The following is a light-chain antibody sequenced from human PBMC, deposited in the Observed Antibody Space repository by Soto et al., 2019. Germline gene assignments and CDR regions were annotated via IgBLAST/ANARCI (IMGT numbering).Light chain of an antibody. V-gene: IGKV3-11*01. CDR3: QPRSNWPPT. CDR1: QSVSSY. Sequence: EIVLTQSPATLSLSPGERATLSCRASQSVSSYLAWYQQNPGQAPRLLIYDASNRATGIPARFSGSGSGTDFTLTISSLEPEDFAVYYCQPRSNWPPTFGKGTKVEIK. J-gene: IGKJ1*01. CDR2: DAS.